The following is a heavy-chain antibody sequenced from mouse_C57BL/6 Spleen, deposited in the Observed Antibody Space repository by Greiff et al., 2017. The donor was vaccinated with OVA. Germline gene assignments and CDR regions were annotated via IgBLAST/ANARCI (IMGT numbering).Heavy chain of an antibody. V-gene: IGHV1-52*01. CDR1: GYTFTSYW. J-gene: IGHJ4*01. D-gene: IGHD1-1*01. CDR2: IDPSDSET. CDR3: AREPFYYGSRGDYAMDY. Sequence: QVQLQQPGAELVRPGSSVKLSCKASGYTFTSYWMHWVKQRPIQGLEWIGNIDPSDSETHYNQKFKDKATLTVDKSSSTAYMQLSSLTSEDSAGYYCAREPFYYGSRGDYAMDYWGQGTSVTVSS.